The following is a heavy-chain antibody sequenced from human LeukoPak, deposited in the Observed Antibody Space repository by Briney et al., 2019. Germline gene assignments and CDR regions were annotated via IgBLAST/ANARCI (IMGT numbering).Heavy chain of an antibody. J-gene: IGHJ4*02. CDR2: IIPIFGTA. V-gene: IGHV1-69*06. CDR3: VGSSSSFREFDY. CDR1: GGTFSSYA. Sequence: SVKVSCKASGGTFSSYAISWVRQAPGQGLEWMGGIIPIFGTANYAQKFQGRVTITADKSTSTAYMELSSLRSEDTAVYYCVGSSSSFREFDYWGQGTLVTVSS. D-gene: IGHD6-6*01.